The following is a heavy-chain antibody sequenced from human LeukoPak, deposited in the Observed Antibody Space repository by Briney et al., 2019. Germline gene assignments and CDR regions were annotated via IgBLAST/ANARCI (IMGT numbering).Heavy chain of an antibody. CDR2: ISSSSSSYI. CDR1: GFTFSSYS. D-gene: IGHD5-18*01. J-gene: IGHJ4*02. Sequence: GGSLRLSCAASGFTFSSYSMNWVRQAPGKGLEWVSSISSSSSSYIYYADSVKGRFTISRDNAKNSLYLQMNSLRAEDTAVYYCARDRGYSYFGYWGQGTLVTVSS. V-gene: IGHV3-21*01. CDR3: ARDRGYSYFGY.